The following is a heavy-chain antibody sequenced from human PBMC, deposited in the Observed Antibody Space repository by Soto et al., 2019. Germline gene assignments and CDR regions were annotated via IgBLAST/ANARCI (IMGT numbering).Heavy chain of an antibody. J-gene: IGHJ6*04. D-gene: IGHD2-2*01. CDR1: GGSISSNKW. CDR3: ARDDNIVVVPTSLGAMDV. Sequence: KASETLSLTCAVYGGSISSNKWWSWVRQPPGKGLEWIGEIYHSGSTNYNPSLKSRVTISLDKPKNQFSLKLTSVTAADSAVYYCARDDNIVVVPTSLGAMDVWGKGTTVTVSS. CDR2: IYHSGST. V-gene: IGHV4-4*02.